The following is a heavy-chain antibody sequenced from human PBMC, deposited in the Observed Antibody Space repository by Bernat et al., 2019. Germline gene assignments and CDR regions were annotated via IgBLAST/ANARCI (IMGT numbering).Heavy chain of an antibody. CDR3: ARDPSAVTNYFYFDY. J-gene: IGHJ4*02. V-gene: IGHV3-30*02. CDR2: IRYDGSNK. Sequence: QVQLVESGGGVVQPGGSLRLSCAASGFTFSSYGMHWVRQAPGKGLEWVAFIRYDGSNKYYADSVKGRFTISRDNSKNTLYLQMNSLRAEDTAVYYCARDPSAVTNYFYFDYWGQGTLVTVSS. CDR1: GFTFSSYG. D-gene: IGHD4-17*01.